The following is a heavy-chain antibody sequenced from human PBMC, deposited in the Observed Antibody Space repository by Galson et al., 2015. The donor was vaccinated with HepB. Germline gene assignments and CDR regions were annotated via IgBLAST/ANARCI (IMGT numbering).Heavy chain of an antibody. J-gene: IGHJ4*02. V-gene: IGHV4-59*01. CDR1: GGSISSYY. Sequence: QVQLQESGPGLVKPSETLSLTCTVSGGSISSYYWSWIRQPPGKGLEWIGYIYYSGSTNYNPSLKSRVTISVDTSKNQFSLKLSSVTAADTAVYYCAYSSSWTTFDYWGQGTLVTVSS. CDR2: IYYSGST. CDR3: AYSSSWTTFDY. D-gene: IGHD6-13*01.